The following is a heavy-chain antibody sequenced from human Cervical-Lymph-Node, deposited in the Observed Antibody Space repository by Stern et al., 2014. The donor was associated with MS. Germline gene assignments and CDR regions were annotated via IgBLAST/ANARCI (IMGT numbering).Heavy chain of an antibody. V-gene: IGHV4-61*02. J-gene: IGHJ6*02. CDR2: IYTSGST. D-gene: IGHD3-3*01. CDR3: ARGYFDFLSGSSFGYTDV. CDR1: GGSISGADYY. Sequence: QLQLQESGPGLVKPSQTLSLTCTVSGGSISGADYYWSWVRQPAGKRLEWIGRIYTSGSTNYNRSLKSRVTLAVDTSNIQFSLSLPSVTAADTAVYYCARGYFDFLSGSSFGYTDVWGQGTTVTVSS.